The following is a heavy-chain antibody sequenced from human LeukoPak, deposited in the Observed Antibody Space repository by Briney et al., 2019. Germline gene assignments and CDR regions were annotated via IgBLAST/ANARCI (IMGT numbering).Heavy chain of an antibody. Sequence: GGSLRLSCAASGFSFSTIYMSWVRQTPGQGLEWVANINVDGTAEYYVDSVKGRFTISRDNAKNSLYLQMNSLRAEDTAVYYCARAWYYYDSSGYIDYWGQGTLVTVSS. CDR2: INVDGTAE. CDR3: ARAWYYYDSSGYIDY. J-gene: IGHJ4*02. CDR1: GFSFSTIY. V-gene: IGHV3-7*03. D-gene: IGHD3-22*01.